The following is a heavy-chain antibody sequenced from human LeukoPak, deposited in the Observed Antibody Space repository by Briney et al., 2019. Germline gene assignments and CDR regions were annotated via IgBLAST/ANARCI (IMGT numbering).Heavy chain of an antibody. Sequence: SVKVSCKASGTTFTRSAITWVRQAPGQGLEWMGGVIPIFGTTNYAQKFQDRVSITTDESTSTAYMEVSSLRSVDTAVYYCARDDRSATMGLDSWGQGNLVTVSS. CDR1: GTTFTRSA. J-gene: IGHJ5*01. CDR2: VIPIFGTT. D-gene: IGHD1-26*01. CDR3: ARDDRSATMGLDS. V-gene: IGHV1-69*05.